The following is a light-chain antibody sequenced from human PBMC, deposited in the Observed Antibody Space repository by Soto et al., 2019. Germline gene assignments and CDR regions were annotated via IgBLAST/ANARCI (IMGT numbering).Light chain of an antibody. Sequence: EIVLTQSPGTLSLSPGERATLSCRASQSVSSSYLAWYQQKPGQAPRLLIYGASSRATGIPDRFSGSGSGTDFALTISRLEPEDFAVYYYQQYGSSPAWTVGQGTKVEIK. V-gene: IGKV3-20*01. CDR3: QQYGSSPAWT. CDR2: GAS. CDR1: QSVSSSY. J-gene: IGKJ1*01.